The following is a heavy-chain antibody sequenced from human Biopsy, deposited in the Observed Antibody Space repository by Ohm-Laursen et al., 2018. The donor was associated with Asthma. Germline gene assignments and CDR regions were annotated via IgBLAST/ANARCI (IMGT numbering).Heavy chain of an antibody. D-gene: IGHD2-15*01. J-gene: IGHJ6*02. CDR3: SRDRGGSTRGGYYYYGMDV. CDR2: ISWNSGTI. CDR1: GFTFEEYA. Sequence: RLSCTASGFTFEEYAMHWVRQPPGKGLEWVSGISWNSGTIAYADSVKGRFTISRDNSNNSVYLQMNSLRPEDTALYFCSRDRGGSTRGGYYYYGMDVWGQGTTVTVSS. V-gene: IGHV3-9*01.